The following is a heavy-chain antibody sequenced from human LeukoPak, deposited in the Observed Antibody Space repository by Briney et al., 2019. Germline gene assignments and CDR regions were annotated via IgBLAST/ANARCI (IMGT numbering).Heavy chain of an antibody. CDR1: GGSISSSSYY. Sequence: SETLSLTCTVSGGSISSSSYYWGWIRQPPGKGLEWIGSIYYSGSTYYNPSLKSRVTISVDTSKNQFSLKLSSVTAADTAVYYCARHETGNVKGLLFDLWGQGTLVTVSS. CDR3: ARHETGNVKGLLFDL. V-gene: IGHV4-39*01. CDR2: IYYSGST. J-gene: IGHJ4*02. D-gene: IGHD1-1*01.